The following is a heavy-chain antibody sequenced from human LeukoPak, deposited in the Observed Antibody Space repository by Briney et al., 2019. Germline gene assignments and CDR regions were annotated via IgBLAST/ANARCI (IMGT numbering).Heavy chain of an antibody. V-gene: IGHV3-23*01. Sequence: GGSLRLSCAASGFTFSSYAMSWVRQAPGKGLECVSAISGSGGSTYYADSVKGRFTISRDNSKNTLYLQMNSLRAEDTAVYYGAKDLVAYFDYWGQRTLVTVSS. CDR2: ISGSGGST. CDR3: AKDLVAYFDY. J-gene: IGHJ4*02. CDR1: GFTFSSYA.